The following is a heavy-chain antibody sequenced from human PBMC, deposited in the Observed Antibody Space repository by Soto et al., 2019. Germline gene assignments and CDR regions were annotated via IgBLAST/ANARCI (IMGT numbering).Heavy chain of an antibody. J-gene: IGHJ6*02. D-gene: IGHD3-3*01. CDR2: IDPNSGGP. V-gene: IGHV1-2*02. CDR1: GYTFTGYY. CDR3: ARDYWSGDRYYYGMDV. Sequence: ASVKVSCKASGYTFTGYYIHWVRQAPGQRLEWMGYIDPNSGGPNYAQKFQGRVTMTRDTSISTAYMELSRLRSDDTAVYFCARDYWSGDRYYYGMDVWGQGTTVTVSS.